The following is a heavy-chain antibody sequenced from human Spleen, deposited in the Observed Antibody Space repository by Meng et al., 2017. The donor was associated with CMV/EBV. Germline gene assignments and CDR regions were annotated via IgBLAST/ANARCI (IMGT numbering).Heavy chain of an antibody. CDR1: GFTFDDYA. J-gene: IGHJ3*01. D-gene: IGHD2-15*01. CDR3: ATFRDIFDV. Sequence: SLKISCAASGFTFDDYAMHWVRQVPGKGLECVSGITWNGGTRGYGDSVKGRFTISRDNAKNSLYLQMNSLRPDDTALYYCATFRDIFDVWGQGTMVTVSS. CDR2: ITWNGGTR. V-gene: IGHV3-9*01.